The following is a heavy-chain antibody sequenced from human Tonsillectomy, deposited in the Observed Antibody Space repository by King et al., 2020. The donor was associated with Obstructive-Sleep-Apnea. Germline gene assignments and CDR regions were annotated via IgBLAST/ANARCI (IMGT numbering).Heavy chain of an antibody. CDR1: GGSISSGGYY. V-gene: IGHV4-31*03. D-gene: IGHD4-17*01. Sequence: VQLQESGPGLVKPSQTLSLTCTVSGGSISSGGYYWSWIRQHPGKGLEWIGYIYYSGSTYYNPSLKSRVSISGDTSKNQFSLKLSSLTAADTAVYYCARHPMPKVTTFDYWGQGILVTVSS. J-gene: IGHJ4*02. CDR2: IYYSGST. CDR3: ARHPMPKVTTFDY.